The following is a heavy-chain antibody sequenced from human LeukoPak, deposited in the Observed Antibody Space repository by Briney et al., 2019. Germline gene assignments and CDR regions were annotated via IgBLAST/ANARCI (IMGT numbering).Heavy chain of an antibody. J-gene: IGHJ4*02. Sequence: SQTLSLTCTVSGGSISSGDYYWSWIRQPPGKGLEWIGYIYYSGSTYYNPSLKSRVTISVDTSKNQFSLKLSSVTAADTVVYYCARAPGHSWWPLYYFDYWGQGTLVTVSS. V-gene: IGHV4-30-4*01. CDR2: IYYSGST. CDR3: ARAPGHSWWPLYYFDY. CDR1: GGSISSGDYY. D-gene: IGHD2-15*01.